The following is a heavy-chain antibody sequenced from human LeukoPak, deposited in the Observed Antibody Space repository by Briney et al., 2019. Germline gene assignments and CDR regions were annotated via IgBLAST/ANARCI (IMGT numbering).Heavy chain of an antibody. CDR1: GFTFSSYS. Sequence: GGSLRLSCAASGFTFSSYSMNWVRQAPGKGLEWVSSISSSSSYIYYADSVKGRFTISKDNSKNTLYLLMNSLRSEDAAVYYCAKDAELAAAGLFDYWGQGTLVTVSS. CDR2: ISSSSSYI. CDR3: AKDAELAAAGLFDY. D-gene: IGHD6-13*01. J-gene: IGHJ4*02. V-gene: IGHV3-21*01.